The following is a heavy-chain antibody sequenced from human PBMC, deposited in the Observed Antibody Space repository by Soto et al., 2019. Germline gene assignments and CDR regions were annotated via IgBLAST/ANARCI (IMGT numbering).Heavy chain of an antibody. CDR2: INSDGSST. V-gene: IGHV3-74*01. D-gene: IGHD3-10*01. CDR3: ARANLLYYYGMDV. Sequence: GGSLRLSCAASGFTFSSYWMHWVRQAPGKGPVWVSRINSDGSSTSYADSVKGRFTISRDNAKNTLYLQMNSLRAEDTAVYYCARANLLYYYGMDVWGQGTTVTVSS. CDR1: GFTFSSYW. J-gene: IGHJ6*02.